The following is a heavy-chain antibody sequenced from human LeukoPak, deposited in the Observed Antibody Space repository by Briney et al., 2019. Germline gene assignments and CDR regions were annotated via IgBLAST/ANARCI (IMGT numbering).Heavy chain of an antibody. J-gene: IGHJ4*02. CDR3: ATDLSGGWSLDY. CDR1: GFTFSSYG. Sequence: GRSLRPSCAASGFTFSSYGMHWVRQAPGKGLEWVAFKSDDGRIKYHAESVKGRFTISRDDSKNTLYLQVNNVRPEDTAVYYCATDLSGGWSLDYWGQGTLVTVSS. D-gene: IGHD6-19*01. V-gene: IGHV3-30*03. CDR2: KSDDGRIK.